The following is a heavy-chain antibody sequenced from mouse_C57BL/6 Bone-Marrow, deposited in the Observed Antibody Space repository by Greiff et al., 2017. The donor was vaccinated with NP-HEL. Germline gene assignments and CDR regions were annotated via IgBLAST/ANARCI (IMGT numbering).Heavy chain of an antibody. V-gene: IGHV1-69*01. CDR1: GYTFTSYW. CDR3: ARKRVHNED. CDR2: IDPSDSYT. Sequence: QVQLQQPGAELVMPGASVKLSCKASGYTFTSYWMHWVKQRPGQGLEWIGEIDPSDSYTNYNQKFKGKSTLTVDKSSSTAYMQLSSLTSEDSAVYDCARKRVHNEDWGTGTTVTVSS. D-gene: IGHD1-3*01. J-gene: IGHJ1*03.